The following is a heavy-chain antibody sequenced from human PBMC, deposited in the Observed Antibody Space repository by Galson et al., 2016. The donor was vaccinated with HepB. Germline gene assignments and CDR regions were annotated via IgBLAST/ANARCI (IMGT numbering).Heavy chain of an antibody. Sequence: SLRLPCAVSGISLNNYWMHWVRQVPGKGLVWVARIDHEGRGTSYADSVRGRFTMSRDSAKSTVYLQMDSLRAEDTAVYYCGTVFEYWGQGSRVTVSS. J-gene: IGHJ4*02. CDR3: GTVFEY. CDR1: GISLNNYW. V-gene: IGHV3-74*01. CDR2: IDHEGRGT.